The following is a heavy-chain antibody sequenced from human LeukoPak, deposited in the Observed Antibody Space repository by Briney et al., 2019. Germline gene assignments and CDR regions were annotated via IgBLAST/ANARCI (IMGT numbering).Heavy chain of an antibody. J-gene: IGHJ4*02. V-gene: IGHV4-59*01. CDR2: IYYSGST. D-gene: IGHD2-2*01. Sequence: SETLSLTCTVSGGSISSYYWSWIRQPPGKGLEWIGYIYYSGSTNYNPSLKSRVTISVDTSKNQFSLKLSSVTAADTAVYYCARSEGYCSSTSCYEDYWGQGTLVTVSS. CDR3: ARSEGYCSSTSCYEDY. CDR1: GGSISSYY.